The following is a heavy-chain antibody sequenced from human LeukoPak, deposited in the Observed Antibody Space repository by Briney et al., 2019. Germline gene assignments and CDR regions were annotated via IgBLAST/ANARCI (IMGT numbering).Heavy chain of an antibody. CDR2: ISGDGDSA. CDR3: AKDNLRYFDSGMDV. Sequence: GGSLRLSCAASGFTFDDYAIHWVRQAPGKGLEWVSIISGDGDSAYYADSAKGRFTISRDNRKNSLYLQMNSLRTEDTALYYCAKDNLRYFDSGMDVWGQGTTVTVSS. CDR1: GFTFDDYA. V-gene: IGHV3-43*02. J-gene: IGHJ6*02. D-gene: IGHD3-9*01.